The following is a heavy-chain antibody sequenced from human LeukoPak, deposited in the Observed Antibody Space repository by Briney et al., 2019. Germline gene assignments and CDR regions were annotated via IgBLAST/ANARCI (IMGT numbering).Heavy chain of an antibody. CDR2: ISSSDSTI. D-gene: IGHD6-19*01. CDR1: GFTFSSYE. CDR3: AKDYYGIAVPIPGGAFDI. V-gene: IGHV3-48*03. J-gene: IGHJ3*02. Sequence: PGGSLRLSCAASGFTFSSYEMNWVRQAPGKGLEWVSYISSSDSTIYYADSVKGRFTISRGNSKNTLYLQMNSLRAEDTAVYYCAKDYYGIAVPIPGGAFDIWGQGTMVTVSS.